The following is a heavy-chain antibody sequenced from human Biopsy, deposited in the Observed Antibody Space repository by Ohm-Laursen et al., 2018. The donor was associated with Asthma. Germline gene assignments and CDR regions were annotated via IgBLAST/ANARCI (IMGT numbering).Heavy chain of an antibody. J-gene: IGHJ4*02. CDR1: GFTFSSFG. CDR2: IYSGGTS. V-gene: IGHV3-NL1*01. Sequence: SLRLSCAASGFTFSSFGMHWVRQAPGKGLEWVSVIYSGGTSHTADSVRGRFTISRDFSKNTLHLQMHSLRVEDTAVYYCARGDSSNWSHYYLDYWGQGTLVTVSS. CDR3: ARGDSSNWSHYYLDY. D-gene: IGHD3-22*01.